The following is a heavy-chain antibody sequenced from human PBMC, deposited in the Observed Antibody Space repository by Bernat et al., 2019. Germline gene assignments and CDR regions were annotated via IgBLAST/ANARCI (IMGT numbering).Heavy chain of an antibody. CDR2: ISSSGSTI. D-gene: IGHD6-19*01. Sequence: EVQLVESGGGLAQPGGSLRLSCAASGFTFSSYEMNWVRQAPGKGLEWVSYISSSGSTIYYADSVKGRFTISRDNAKNSLYLQMNSLRAEDTAVYYCARNDLRDSSGWYYFDYWGQGTLVTVSS. J-gene: IGHJ4*02. CDR1: GFTFSSYE. V-gene: IGHV3-48*03. CDR3: ARNDLRDSSGWYYFDY.